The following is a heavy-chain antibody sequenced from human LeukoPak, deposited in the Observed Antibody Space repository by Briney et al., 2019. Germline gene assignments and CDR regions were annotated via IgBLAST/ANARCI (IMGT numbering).Heavy chain of an antibody. J-gene: IGHJ6*02. D-gene: IGHD6-19*01. V-gene: IGHV1-3*01. CDR3: ATPYSSGWYEDYGMDV. CDR1: GYTFTIYA. Sequence: ASVNVSFKASGYTFTIYAMHWVRQAPGQRLEWMGWINAGNGNTKYSQKFQGRVTITRDTSASTAYMELSSLRSEDTAVYYCATPYSSGWYEDYGMDVWGQGTTVTVSS. CDR2: INAGNGNT.